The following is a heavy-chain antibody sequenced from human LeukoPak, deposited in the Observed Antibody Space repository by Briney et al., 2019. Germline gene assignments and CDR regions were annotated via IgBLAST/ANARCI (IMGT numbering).Heavy chain of an antibody. D-gene: IGHD1-26*01. V-gene: IGHV4-4*07. Sequence: SETLSPTCTGSGGSISSYYWSWIRQPAGKGLEWIGRIYTSGSTNYNPSLKSRVTMSVDTSKNQFSLKLSSVTAADTAVYYCAREDAKRYSGSYLDYWGQGTWSPSPQ. CDR2: IYTSGST. J-gene: IGHJ4*02. CDR3: AREDAKRYSGSYLDY. CDR1: GGSISSYY.